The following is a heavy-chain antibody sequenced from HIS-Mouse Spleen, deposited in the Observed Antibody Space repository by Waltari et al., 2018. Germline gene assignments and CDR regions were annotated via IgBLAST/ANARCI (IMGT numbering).Heavy chain of an antibody. Sequence: QLQLQESGPGLVNPSETLSLTCTVSGGAISSSSYYVGWIRQPPGKGLEWIGSIYYSGSTYYNPSLKSRVTISVDTSKNQFSLKLSSVTAADTAVYYCAREIPYSSSWYDWYFDLWGRGTLVTVSS. V-gene: IGHV4-39*07. CDR3: AREIPYSSSWYDWYFDL. J-gene: IGHJ2*01. CDR2: IYYSGST. CDR1: GGAISSSSYY. D-gene: IGHD6-13*01.